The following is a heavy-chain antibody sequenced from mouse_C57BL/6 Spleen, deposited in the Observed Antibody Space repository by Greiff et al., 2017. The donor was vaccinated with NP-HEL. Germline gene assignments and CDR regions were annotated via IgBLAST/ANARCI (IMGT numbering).Heavy chain of an antibody. CDR1: GYTFTEYT. D-gene: IGHD2-1*01. Sequence: VQLVESGAELVKPGASVKLSCKASGYTFTEYTIHWVKQRSGQGLEWIGWFYPGSGSIKYNEKFKDKATLTADKSSSTVYMELSRLTSEDSAVYFCARHEEEDEPIYYGNYAYAMDYWGQGTSVTVSS. CDR3: ARHEEEDEPIYYGNYAYAMDY. V-gene: IGHV1-62-2*01. J-gene: IGHJ4*01. CDR2: FYPGSGSI.